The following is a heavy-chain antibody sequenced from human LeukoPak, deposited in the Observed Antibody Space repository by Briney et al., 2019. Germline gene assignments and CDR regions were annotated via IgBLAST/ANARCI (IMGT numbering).Heavy chain of an antibody. V-gene: IGHV4-39*01. CDR2: IYYSGST. CDR3: ARAIVVVPAAMKYFDY. Sequence: SETLSLTCTVSGGSISSSSYYWGWIRQPPGKGLEWIGSIYYSGSTYYNPSLKSRVTISVDTSKNQFSLKVSSVTAADTAVYYCARAIVVVPAAMKYFDYWGEGTLVTVSS. CDR1: GGSISSSSYY. D-gene: IGHD2-2*01. J-gene: IGHJ4*02.